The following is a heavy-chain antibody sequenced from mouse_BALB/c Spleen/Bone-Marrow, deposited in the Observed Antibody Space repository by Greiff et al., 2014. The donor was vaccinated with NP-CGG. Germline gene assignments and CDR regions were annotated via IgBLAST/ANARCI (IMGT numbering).Heavy chain of an antibody. CDR3: ARWKDGYYSWFAY. V-gene: IGHV1-22*01. D-gene: IGHD2-3*01. J-gene: IGHJ3*01. CDR2: INPNNGGT. CDR1: GYTFTEYT. Sequence: EVQLQQSGPELVKPGASVKISCKTSGYTFTEYTMHWVKQSHGKSLEWIGGINPNNGGTSYNQKFKGKATLTVDKSSSTAYMEKRRLTEEESADYYGARWKDGYYSWFAYWGQGTLVTVYA.